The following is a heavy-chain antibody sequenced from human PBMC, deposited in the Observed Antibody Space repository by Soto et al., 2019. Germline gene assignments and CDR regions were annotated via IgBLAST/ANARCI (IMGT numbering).Heavy chain of an antibody. CDR2: ISYGGST. D-gene: IGHD2-15*01. CDR1: GGSINSGGYC. V-gene: IGHV4-31*03. J-gene: IGHJ4*02. CDR3: SRAILV. Sequence: QVQLQESGPGLVKPSQTLSLTCTVSGGSINSGGYCWSWIRQHPGKGLDWIGCISYGGSTSYNPSMKSRVTITVDTSTNRFSLTLTSVTAADTAVYYCSRAILVWGQGALITVSS.